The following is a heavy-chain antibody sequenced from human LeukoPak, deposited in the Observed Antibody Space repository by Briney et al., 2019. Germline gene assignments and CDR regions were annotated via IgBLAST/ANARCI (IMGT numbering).Heavy chain of an antibody. CDR1: GFTFSSYA. V-gene: IGHV3-23*01. D-gene: IGHD2-2*01. J-gene: IGHJ6*03. CDR2: ISGSGGST. Sequence: GSLRLSCAASGFTFSSYAMSWVSQAPGKGLEWVSAISGSGGSTYYADSVKGRFTISRDNSKNTLYLQMNSLRAEDTAVYYCAVLDIVVVPAARYMDVWGKGTTVTVSS. CDR3: AVLDIVVVPAARYMDV.